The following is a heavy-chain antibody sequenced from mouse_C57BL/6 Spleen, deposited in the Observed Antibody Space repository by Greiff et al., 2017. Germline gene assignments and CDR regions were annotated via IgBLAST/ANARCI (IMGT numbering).Heavy chain of an antibody. D-gene: IGHD2-1*01. V-gene: IGHV10-3*01. Sequence: EVHLVESGGGLVQPKGSLKLSCAASGFTFNTYAMHWVRQAPGKGLEWVARIRSKSSNYATYYADSVKDRFTISRDDSQSMLYLQMNNLKTEDTAMYYCVREGIYYGNSYYAMDYWGQGTSVTVSS. CDR1: GFTFNTYA. CDR3: VREGIYYGNSYYAMDY. CDR2: IRSKSSNYAT. J-gene: IGHJ4*01.